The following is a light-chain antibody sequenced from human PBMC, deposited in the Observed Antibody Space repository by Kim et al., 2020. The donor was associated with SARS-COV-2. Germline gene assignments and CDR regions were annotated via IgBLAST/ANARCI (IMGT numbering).Light chain of an antibody. J-gene: IGKJ1*01. Sequence: SAGVGDRVTRPGRESQDISSCWAWYQQKTGKEPKRQSYAAFSRERGATSRGSASGSGTEFTLRISNLQPEDFATYYCLQNKSSSFGEGTKVDIK. CDR2: AAF. V-gene: IGKV1-17*03. CDR1: QDISSC. CDR3: LQNKSSS.